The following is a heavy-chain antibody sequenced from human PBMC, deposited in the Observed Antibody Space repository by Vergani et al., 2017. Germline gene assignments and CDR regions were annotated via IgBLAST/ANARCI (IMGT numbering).Heavy chain of an antibody. CDR3: ASGVVVVVPGIYYYYYGMDV. CDR2: IYYSGST. Sequence: QLQLQESGPGLVKPSETLSLTCTVSGGSISSSSYYWGWIRQPPGKGLEWIGSIYYSGSTYYNPSLKSRVTISVDTSKNQFSLKLSSVTAADTAVYYCASGVVVVVPGIYYYYYGMDVWGQGTTVTVSS. D-gene: IGHD2-2*01. CDR1: GGSISSSSYY. V-gene: IGHV4-39*07. J-gene: IGHJ6*02.